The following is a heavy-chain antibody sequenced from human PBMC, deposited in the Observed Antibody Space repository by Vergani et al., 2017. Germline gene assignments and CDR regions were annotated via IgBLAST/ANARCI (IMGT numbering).Heavy chain of an antibody. CDR2: INTNTGNP. CDR1: GYTFTSYA. V-gene: IGHV7-4-1*02. Sequence: QVQLVQSGSELKKPGASVKVSCKASGYTFTSYAMNWVRQAPGQGLEWMGWINTNTGNPTYAQCFTGRFVFSLDTSVSTAYLQISSLKAEDTAVYYCARDSAVYDFWSGYYTTGPGYFQHWGQGTLVTVSS. D-gene: IGHD3-3*01. J-gene: IGHJ1*01. CDR3: ARDSAVYDFWSGYYTTGPGYFQH.